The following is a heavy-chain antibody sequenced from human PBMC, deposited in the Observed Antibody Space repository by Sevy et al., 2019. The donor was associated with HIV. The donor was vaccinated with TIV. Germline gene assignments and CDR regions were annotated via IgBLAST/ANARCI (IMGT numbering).Heavy chain of an antibody. J-gene: IGHJ4*02. CDR1: GFTFSSYE. CDR3: ARDLPPSATTVAHFDY. Sequence: GGSLRLSCAASGFTFSSYEMNWVRQAPGKGLEWVSYISNSGTTISYSDSVRGRLSSSRDNARNSLYLQMNSLRAEDTAVYYCARDLPPSATTVAHFDYWGQGTLVTVSS. D-gene: IGHD4-17*01. CDR2: ISNSGTTI. V-gene: IGHV3-48*03.